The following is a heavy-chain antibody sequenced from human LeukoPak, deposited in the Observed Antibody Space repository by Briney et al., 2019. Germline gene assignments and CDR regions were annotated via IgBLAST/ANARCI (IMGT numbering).Heavy chain of an antibody. D-gene: IGHD3-3*01. J-gene: IGHJ4*02. V-gene: IGHV3-30*18. CDR2: ISYDGSNK. CDR1: GFTFSSYS. Sequence: PGGSLRLSCAASGFTFSSYSMNWVRQAPGKGLEWVAVISYDGSNKYYADSVKGRFTISRDNSKDTLYLQMNSLRPEDTAVYYCANDIILPGDYWGQGTLVTVSS. CDR3: ANDIILPGDY.